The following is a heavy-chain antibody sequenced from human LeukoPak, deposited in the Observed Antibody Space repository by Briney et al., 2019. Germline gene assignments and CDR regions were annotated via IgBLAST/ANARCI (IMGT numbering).Heavy chain of an antibody. D-gene: IGHD6-6*01. CDR3: ARDRYEDSSSSSPIIDVPDY. Sequence: EASVKVSCKASGYTFTSYGISWVRQAPGQGLEWMGWISAYNGNTNYAQKLRGRVTMTTDTSTSTAYMELRSLRSDDTAVYYCARDRYEDSSSSSPIIDVPDYWGQGTLVTVSS. J-gene: IGHJ4*02. V-gene: IGHV1-18*01. CDR2: ISAYNGNT. CDR1: GYTFTSYG.